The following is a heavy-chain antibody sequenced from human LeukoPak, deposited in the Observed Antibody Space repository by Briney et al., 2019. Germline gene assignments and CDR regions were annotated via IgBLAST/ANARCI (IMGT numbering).Heavy chain of an antibody. J-gene: IGHJ4*02. Sequence: EWVSSISISSSYIYYAGSVKGRFTISRDNAKNSLYLQMNSLRAEDTAVYYCARATVVDYWGQGTLVXV. CDR2: ISISSSYI. V-gene: IGHV3-21*01. CDR3: ARATVVDY. D-gene: IGHD4-23*01.